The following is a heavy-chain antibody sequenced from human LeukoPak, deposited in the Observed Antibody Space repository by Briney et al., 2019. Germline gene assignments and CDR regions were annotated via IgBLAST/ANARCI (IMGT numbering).Heavy chain of an antibody. D-gene: IGHD1-26*01. J-gene: IGHJ4*02. CDR1: GYTFTGYY. CDR2: INPNSGGT. CDR3: ARSSRLWFNDGRADKN. Sequence: ASVKVSCKASGYTFTGYYMHWVRQAPGQGLEWMGRINPNSGGTNYAQKFQGRVTMTRDTSISTAYMELSRLRPDDTAVYYCARSSRLWFNDGRADKNWGQGTLVTVSS. V-gene: IGHV1-2*06.